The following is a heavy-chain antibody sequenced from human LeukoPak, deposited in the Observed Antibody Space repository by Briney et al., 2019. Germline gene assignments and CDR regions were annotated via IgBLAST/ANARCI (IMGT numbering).Heavy chain of an antibody. CDR2: IFYSGTT. V-gene: IGHV4-59*01. D-gene: IGHD3-22*01. Sequence: PSETLSLTCTVSGGSISSYYWSWIRQPPGKGLEWIGFIFYSGTTNYNPSLKSRVTISVDTSKNQFSLKLSSVTAADTAVYYCARGGWNKFDYWGQGTLVAVSS. CDR3: ARGGWNKFDY. J-gene: IGHJ4*02. CDR1: GGSISSYY.